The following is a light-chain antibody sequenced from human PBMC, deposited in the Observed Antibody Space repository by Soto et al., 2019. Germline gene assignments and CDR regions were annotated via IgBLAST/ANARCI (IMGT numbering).Light chain of an antibody. CDR3: SSYINTNTLV. CDR1: SSDVGDYKS. Sequence: QSVLTQPASVSGSPGQSSAISCSGSSSDVGDYKSVSWYQHHPGKVPKLVIFEVSNGPSGVSNRFSGSKSVNTASLTISGLQAEDEADYYCSSYINTNTLVFAGGTKLTVL. CDR2: EVS. V-gene: IGLV2-14*01. J-gene: IGLJ2*01.